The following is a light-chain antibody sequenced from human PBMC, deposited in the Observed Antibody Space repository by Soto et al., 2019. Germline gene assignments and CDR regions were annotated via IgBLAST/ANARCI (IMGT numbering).Light chain of an antibody. V-gene: IGKV3-15*01. J-gene: IGKJ4*01. CDR2: GAS. CDR3: QEYNHWHPVT. Sequence: EIVMTQSPATLSVSPGERATLSCRASQSVSNKLAWYQQKPGQAHRLLIYGASTRATGIPARFSGSGSGTEFSLTISSLQSEDFAVYSCQEYNHWHPVTFGGGTKVEIK. CDR1: QSVSNK.